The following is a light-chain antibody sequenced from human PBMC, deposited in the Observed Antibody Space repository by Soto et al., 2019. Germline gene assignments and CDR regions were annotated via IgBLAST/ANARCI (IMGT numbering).Light chain of an antibody. V-gene: IGLV2-23*02. J-gene: IGLJ2*01. CDR2: EVS. Sequence: QSVLTQPASVSGSPGQSITISCNGTSGDVGSYNLVSWYQQHPGKAPKLMIYEVSQRPSGVSNRFSGSKSGNTASLTISGLQAEDEADYYCCSYAGTSNVVFGGGTKLTVL. CDR1: SGDVGSYNL. CDR3: CSYAGTSNVV.